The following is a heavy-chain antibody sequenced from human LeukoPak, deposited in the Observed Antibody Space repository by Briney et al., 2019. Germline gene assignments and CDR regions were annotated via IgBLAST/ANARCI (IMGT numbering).Heavy chain of an antibody. CDR2: IIPIFGTA. J-gene: IGHJ6*03. Sequence: GASVKVSCKASGGTLSSYAISWVRQAPGQGLEWMGGIIPIFGTANYAQKFQGRVTITTDESTSTAYMELSSLRSEDTAVYYCARVPPLNCSSTSCYIEDYYYYYMDVWGKGTTVTVSS. D-gene: IGHD2-2*02. V-gene: IGHV1-69*05. CDR3: ARVPPLNCSSTSCYIEDYYYYYMDV. CDR1: GGTLSSYA.